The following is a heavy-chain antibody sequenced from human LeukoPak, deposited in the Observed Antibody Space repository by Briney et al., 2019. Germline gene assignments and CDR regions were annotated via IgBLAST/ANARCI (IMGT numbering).Heavy chain of an antibody. J-gene: IGHJ4*02. CDR3: AKPYYDFWSGMGGFDY. CDR1: GFTFSSYG. Sequence: GGSLRLSCAASGFTFSSYGMHWVRQAPGKGLEGVAVISYDGSNRYYADSVKGRFTISRDNSKNTLYLQMNSLRAEDTAVYYCAKPYYDFWSGMGGFDYWGQGTLVTVSS. D-gene: IGHD3-3*01. V-gene: IGHV3-30*18. CDR2: ISYDGSNR.